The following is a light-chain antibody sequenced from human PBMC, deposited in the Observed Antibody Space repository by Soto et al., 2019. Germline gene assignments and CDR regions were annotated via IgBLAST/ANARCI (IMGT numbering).Light chain of an antibody. CDR1: SSNIGNNA. V-gene: IGLV1-36*01. CDR3: AAWDDSLNAWV. J-gene: IGLJ3*02. CDR2: YDD. Sequence: QSVLTQPPSVSEAPRQRVTISCSGSSSNIGNNALNWYQQLPGKAPKLLIYYDDLLPSGVSDRLSGSKSGTSASLAIRGLQSEDEADYYCAAWDDSLNAWVFGGGTQLTVL.